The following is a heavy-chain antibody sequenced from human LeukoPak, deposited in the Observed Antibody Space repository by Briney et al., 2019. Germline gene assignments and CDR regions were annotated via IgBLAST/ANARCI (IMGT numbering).Heavy chain of an antibody. CDR2: ISWNSGSI. D-gene: IGHD4-17*01. CDR3: AKGGATVTTGRDWFDP. V-gene: IGHV3-9*01. CDR1: GFTFDDHA. Sequence: GGSLRLSCAASGFTFDDHAMHWVRQAPGKGLEWVSGISWNSGSIGCADYVKGRFTISRDNAKNSLYLQMDSLRAEDTALYYCAKGGATVTTGRDWFDPWGQGTLVTVSS. J-gene: IGHJ5*02.